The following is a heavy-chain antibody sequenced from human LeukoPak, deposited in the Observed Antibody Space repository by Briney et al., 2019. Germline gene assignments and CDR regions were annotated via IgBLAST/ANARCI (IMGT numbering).Heavy chain of an antibody. CDR3: SRENGAFSPFGY. V-gene: IGHV4-4*02. CDR2: VSLSGLT. J-gene: IGHJ4*02. Sequence: SGTLSLTCGVSGGSITSTNWWSWVRQPPGQGLEWIAEVSLSGLTNYNPSLSSRIIMALDTSKNHLSMHLTSVTAADTAVYYCSRENGAFSPFGYWGQGYLVTVLS. D-gene: IGHD2-8*01. CDR1: GGSITSTNW.